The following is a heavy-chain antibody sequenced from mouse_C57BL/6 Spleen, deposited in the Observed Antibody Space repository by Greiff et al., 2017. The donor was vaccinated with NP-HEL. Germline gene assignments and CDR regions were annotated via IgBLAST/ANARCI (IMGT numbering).Heavy chain of an antibody. J-gene: IGHJ4*01. CDR1: GFTFSDYY. D-gene: IGHD1-1*01. Sequence: EVQVVESEGGLVQPGSSMKLSCTASGFTFSDYYMAWVRQVPEKGLEWVANINYDGSSTYYLDSLKSRFIISRDNAKNILYLQMSSLKSEDTATYYCAREGTTVVATGAMDYWGQGTSVTVSS. CDR2: INYDGSST. V-gene: IGHV5-16*01. CDR3: AREGTTVVATGAMDY.